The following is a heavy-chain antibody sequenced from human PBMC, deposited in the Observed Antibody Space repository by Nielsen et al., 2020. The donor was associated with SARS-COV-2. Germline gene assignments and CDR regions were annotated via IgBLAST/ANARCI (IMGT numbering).Heavy chain of an antibody. V-gene: IGHV3-23*01. CDR3: TTRTFYLDY. Sequence: GGSLRLSCEAPGITYINYGMSWVRQAPGKGLEWVSSIGTSGGNSYYSDSVKGRFTISRDISKNTLFLQMNSLRAEDTALYYCTTRTFYLDYWGQGTLVTVSS. J-gene: IGHJ4*02. D-gene: IGHD1-1*01. CDR2: IGTSGGNS. CDR1: GITYINYG.